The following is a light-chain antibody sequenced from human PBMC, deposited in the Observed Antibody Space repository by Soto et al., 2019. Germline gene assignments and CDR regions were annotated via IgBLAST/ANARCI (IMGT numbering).Light chain of an antibody. Sequence: DIQMTQSPSTLSASVGDRVTITCRASQSISSWLAWYQQKPGKAPKLLIYKASSLESGVPSRFSGSGSGKEFTLTISSLPPDDFAAYCCQQYNSYPSFGGGTKVEIK. CDR1: QSISSW. V-gene: IGKV1-5*03. J-gene: IGKJ4*02. CDR2: KAS. CDR3: QQYNSYPS.